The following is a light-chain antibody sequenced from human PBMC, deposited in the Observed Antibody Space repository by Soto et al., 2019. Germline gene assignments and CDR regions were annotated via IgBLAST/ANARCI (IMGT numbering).Light chain of an antibody. CDR2: VVN. Sequence: QSALTQPPSASGSPGQSVTISCTGTSVDVGGYKYVSWYQQHPGKAPRLMIFVVNKRPSGVPDRFSGSKSGNTASLTVSGLQAEDEADYYCSSYAGINNLGVFGTGTKLTVL. CDR3: SSYAGINNLGV. V-gene: IGLV2-8*01. CDR1: SVDVGGYKY. J-gene: IGLJ1*01.